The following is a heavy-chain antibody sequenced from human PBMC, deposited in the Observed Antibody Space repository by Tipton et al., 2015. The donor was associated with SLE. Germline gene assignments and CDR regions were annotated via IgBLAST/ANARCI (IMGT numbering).Heavy chain of an antibody. V-gene: IGHV3-21*03. D-gene: IGHD3-16*01. J-gene: IGHJ4*02. CDR1: GFTFSSYS. Sequence: SLRLSCAASGFTFSSYSMNWVRQAPGKGLEWVSSIISSSSYIYYADSVKGRFTISRDNAKNSLYLQMNSLRAEDAAVYYCARGIWGSYEGTGFWGQGTLVTVSS. CDR3: ARGIWGSYEGTGF. CDR2: IISSSSYI.